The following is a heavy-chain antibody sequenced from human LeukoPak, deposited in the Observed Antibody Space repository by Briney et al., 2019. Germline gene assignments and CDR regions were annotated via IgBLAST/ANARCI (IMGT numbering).Heavy chain of an antibody. D-gene: IGHD3-22*01. CDR2: TSSSDAGT. V-gene: IGHV3-23*01. CDR1: GFTFSSYA. CDR3: AKYSHDSSGSYDY. Sequence: GGSLRLSCAASGFTFSSYAMSWVRQAPGKGLEWVSATSSSDAGTYHAESVRGRFTISRDNSKNTLYLQMNSLRAEDTAIYYCAKYSHDSSGSYDYWGQGTLVTVSS. J-gene: IGHJ4*02.